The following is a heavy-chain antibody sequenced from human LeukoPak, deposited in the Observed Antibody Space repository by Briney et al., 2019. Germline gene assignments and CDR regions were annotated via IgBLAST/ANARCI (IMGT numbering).Heavy chain of an antibody. CDR3: AKKFSQLYEPDGWFDP. J-gene: IGHJ5*02. CDR2: ISYDGSNK. D-gene: IGHD2-2*02. V-gene: IGHV3-30-3*02. Sequence: PGGSLRLSCAASGFTFSSYAMHWVRQAPGKGLEWVAVISYDGSNKYYADAVKGRFTISRDNSKNTLYLQMNSLRAEDTAVYYCAKKFSQLYEPDGWFDPWGQGTLVTVSS. CDR1: GFTFSSYA.